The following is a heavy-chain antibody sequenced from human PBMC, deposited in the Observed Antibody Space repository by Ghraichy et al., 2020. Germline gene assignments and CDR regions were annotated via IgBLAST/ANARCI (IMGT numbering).Heavy chain of an antibody. J-gene: IGHJ4*02. CDR3: ARVGYNWNNAPSY. V-gene: IGHV1-2*02. CDR2: INPNSGGA. CDR1: GYTFTAYY. Sequence: ASVKVSCKASGYTFTAYYIHWVRQAPGQGLEWMGWINPNSGGAAYAQNFQGRVTMTRDTSISIVYMELSRLRSDDTPIDYCARVGYNWNNAPSYWGQGTLVSVSS. D-gene: IGHD1/OR15-1a*01.